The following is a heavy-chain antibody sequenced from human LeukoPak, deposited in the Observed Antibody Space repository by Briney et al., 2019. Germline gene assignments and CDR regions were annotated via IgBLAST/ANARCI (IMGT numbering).Heavy chain of an antibody. CDR2: IKQDGSEK. CDR3: ARAVARAAAAPGYYYYYYMDV. V-gene: IGHV3-7*01. Sequence: GGSLRLSCAASGFTFSSYWMSWVRQAPGKGLEWVANIKQDGSEKYYVDSVKGRFTISRDNAKNSLYLQMNSLRAEDTAVYYCARAVARAAAAPGYYYYYYMDVWGKGTTVTVSS. D-gene: IGHD6-13*01. J-gene: IGHJ6*03. CDR1: GFTFSSYW.